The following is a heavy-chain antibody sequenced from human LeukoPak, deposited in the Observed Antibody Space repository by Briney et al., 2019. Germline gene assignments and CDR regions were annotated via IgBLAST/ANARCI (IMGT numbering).Heavy chain of an antibody. J-gene: IGHJ5*02. V-gene: IGHV4-30-2*01. D-gene: IGHD3-22*01. CDR2: IYHSGST. Sequence: PSQTLSLTCAVSGGSISSGGYSWSWIRQPPGKGLEWIGYIYHSGSTYYNPSLKSRVTISVDRSKNQFSLKLSSVTAADTAVYYCARVDYDSSGKHYVNWFDPWGQGTLVTVSS. CDR3: ARVDYDSSGKHYVNWFDP. CDR1: GGSISSGGYS.